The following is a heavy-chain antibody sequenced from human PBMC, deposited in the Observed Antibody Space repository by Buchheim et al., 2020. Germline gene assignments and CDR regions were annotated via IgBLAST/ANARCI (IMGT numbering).Heavy chain of an antibody. Sequence: DVQLVESGGDLVQPGGSLRLSCAASGFDFSSYEINWVRQAPGKGVVWISYINANGGGIYYAGSVMGRFTVSRDNARNLAHFEMNSLRVEDTAVYYCAREELDCGGDCFLYWGQGT. CDR3: AREELDCGGDCFLY. V-gene: IGHV3-48*03. CDR1: GFDFSSYE. D-gene: IGHD2-21*01. CDR2: INANGGGI. J-gene: IGHJ4*02.